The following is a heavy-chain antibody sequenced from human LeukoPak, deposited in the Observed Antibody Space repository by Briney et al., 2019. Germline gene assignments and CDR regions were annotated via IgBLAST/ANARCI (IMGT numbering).Heavy chain of an antibody. CDR3: ARETAYGEVIDY. CDR1: GFTFRSYA. J-gene: IGHJ4*02. V-gene: IGHV3-30*04. CDR2: ISFDGGHQ. D-gene: IGHD4-17*01. Sequence: GGSLRLSCAASGFTFRSYAMHWVRQAPGKGLEWVAVISFDGGHQYSADSVKGRFTISRDNSGNTLSLQMNSLRPEDTALYYCARETAYGEVIDYWGQGTLVIVPS.